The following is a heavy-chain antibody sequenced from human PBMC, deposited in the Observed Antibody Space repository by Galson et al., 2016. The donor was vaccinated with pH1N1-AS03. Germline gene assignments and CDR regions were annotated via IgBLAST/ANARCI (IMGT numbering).Heavy chain of an antibody. CDR2: INPNSGGA. CDR3: ATDVVTAMGRAFDI. D-gene: IGHD2-21*02. J-gene: IGHJ3*02. V-gene: IGHV1-2*06. Sequence: SVKVSCKASGYTFIGYYMHWVRQAPGQGLEWLGRINPNSGGANDVQKFQDRVTMTRDTSISTAYMELSGLTSDDTAVYYCATDVVTAMGRAFDIGGQGTMVTVSS. CDR1: GYTFIGYY.